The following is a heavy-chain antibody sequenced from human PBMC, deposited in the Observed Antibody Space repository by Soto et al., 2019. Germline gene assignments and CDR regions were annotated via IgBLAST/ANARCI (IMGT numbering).Heavy chain of an antibody. J-gene: IGHJ4*02. Sequence: PSETLSLTCAVYGGSFSGYYWSWIRQPPGKGLEWIGEINHSGSTNYNPSLKSRVTISVDTSKNQFSLKLSSVTAADTAVYYCARPGNTYYDFWSGYYTRYGGYFDNWGQGTLVTVSS. D-gene: IGHD3-3*01. CDR1: GGSFSGYY. V-gene: IGHV4-34*01. CDR2: INHSGST. CDR3: ARPGNTYYDFWSGYYTRYGGYFDN.